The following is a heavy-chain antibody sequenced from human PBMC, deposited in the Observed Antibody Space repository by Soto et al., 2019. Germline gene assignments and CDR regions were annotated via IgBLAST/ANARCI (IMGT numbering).Heavy chain of an antibody. CDR2: INHSGST. Sequence: SETLSLTCAVYGGSFSGYYWSWIRQPPGKGLEWIGEINHSGSTNYNPSLKSRVTISVDTSKNQFSLKLSSVTAADTAVYYCARARQMVLFYGDYESHAFDIWGQGTMVTVSS. CDR1: GGSFSGYY. CDR3: ARARQMVLFYGDYESHAFDI. J-gene: IGHJ3*02. V-gene: IGHV4-34*01. D-gene: IGHD4-17*01.